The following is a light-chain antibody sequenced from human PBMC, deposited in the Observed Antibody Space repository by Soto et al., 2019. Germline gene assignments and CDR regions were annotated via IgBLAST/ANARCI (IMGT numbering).Light chain of an antibody. V-gene: IGLV2-14*01. CDR1: SSDVGRYTY. J-gene: IGLJ1*01. Sequence: QSVLTQPASASGSPGQSITISCVGTSSDVGRYTYVSWYQQYPGKAPKLIIYDVYNRPSGVSNRFSGSKSGNTASLTISGLQAEDEADYYCTSYTSASTPYVFGSGTKVTVL. CDR3: TSYTSASTPYV. CDR2: DVY.